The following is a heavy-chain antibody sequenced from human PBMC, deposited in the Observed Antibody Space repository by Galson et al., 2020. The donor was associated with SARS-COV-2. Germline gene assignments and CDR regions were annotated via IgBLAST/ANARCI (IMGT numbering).Heavy chain of an antibody. D-gene: IGHD3-22*01. J-gene: IGHJ4*02. CDR1: GGSISRYF. Sequence: SETLSLTCTVSGGSISRYFWSWIRQSPGKGLEWMGDIYYTGITNYNPSLKARVTISIDTSKYQFSLKLSSVTAADTAVYYCAGVTNYYDSRRFPKRWVDRWGQGTLVTVSS. V-gene: IGHV4-59*08. CDR3: AGVTNYYDSRRFPKRWVDR. CDR2: IYYTGIT.